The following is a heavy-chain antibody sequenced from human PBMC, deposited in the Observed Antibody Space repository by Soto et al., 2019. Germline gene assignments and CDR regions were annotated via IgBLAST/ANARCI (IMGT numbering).Heavy chain of an antibody. Sequence: EVQLVESGGGLVQPGGSLRLSCAPSGFTVSSNYMAWVRQTPGKGLKWVSIIYSGGSTYYADSVKGRFTISRDNSKNTLYLQMNSLRAEDTAVYYCARGYCSGGSCYQALEYWGQGTLVTVSS. J-gene: IGHJ4*02. CDR3: ARGYCSGGSCYQALEY. V-gene: IGHV3-66*01. CDR2: IYSGGST. CDR1: GFTVSSNY. D-gene: IGHD2-15*01.